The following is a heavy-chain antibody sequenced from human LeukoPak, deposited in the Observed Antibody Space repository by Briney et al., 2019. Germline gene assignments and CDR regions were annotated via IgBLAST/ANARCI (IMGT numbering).Heavy chain of an antibody. V-gene: IGHV1-18*01. CDR3: ARESDDSSGYYFDY. Sequence: ASVKVSCKASGYTFTSYGISWVRQAPGQGLEWMGWISAYNGNTNYAQKLQGRVTMTTDTSTSTPYMELRSLRSDDTAVYYCARESDDSSGYYFDYWGQGTLVTVSS. J-gene: IGHJ4*02. CDR2: ISAYNGNT. CDR1: GYTFTSYG. D-gene: IGHD3-22*01.